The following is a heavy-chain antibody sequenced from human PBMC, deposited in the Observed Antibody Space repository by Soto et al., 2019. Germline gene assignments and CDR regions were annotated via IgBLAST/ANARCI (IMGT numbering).Heavy chain of an antibody. J-gene: IGHJ6*02. Sequence: GGSLRLSCAASGLTFSSYAMSWVRQAPGKGLEWVSAISGSGGSTYYADSVKGRFTISRDNSKNTLYLQMNSLRAEDTAVYYCAKDGSYFYYYGMDVWGQGTTVTVSS. CDR3: AKDGSYFYYYGMDV. CDR2: ISGSGGST. CDR1: GLTFSSYA. D-gene: IGHD1-26*01. V-gene: IGHV3-23*01.